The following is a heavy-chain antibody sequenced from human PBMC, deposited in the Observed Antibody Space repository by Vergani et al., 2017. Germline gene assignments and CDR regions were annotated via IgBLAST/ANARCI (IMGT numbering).Heavy chain of an antibody. V-gene: IGHV3-11*01. CDR1: GFTFSDYY. CDR2: ISSSGSTI. CDR3: ARDRGVVVPAVPFDY. J-gene: IGHJ4*02. Sequence: QVQLVDSGGGLVKPGGSLRLSCAASGFTFSDYYMSWIRQAPGKGLEGVSYISSSGSTIYYADSVKGRFTIYRDNAQKSLYLQMKSLRAGGTAVYYCARDRGVVVPAVPFDYWGQGTLVTVSS. D-gene: IGHD2-2*01.